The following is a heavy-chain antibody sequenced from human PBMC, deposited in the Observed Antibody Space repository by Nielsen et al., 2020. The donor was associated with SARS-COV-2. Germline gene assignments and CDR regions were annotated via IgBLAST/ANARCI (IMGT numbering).Heavy chain of an antibody. J-gene: IGHJ4*02. CDR2: IYSGGSST. Sequence: WIRQPPGKGLEWVSVIYSGGSSTYYADSVKGRFTISRDNSKNTLYLQMNSLRAEDTAVYYCAKVAYGDSGDYWGQGTLVTVSS. V-gene: IGHV3-23*03. CDR3: AKVAYGDSGDY. D-gene: IGHD4-17*01.